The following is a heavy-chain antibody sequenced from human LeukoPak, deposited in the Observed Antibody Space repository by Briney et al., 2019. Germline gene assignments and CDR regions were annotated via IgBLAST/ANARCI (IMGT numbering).Heavy chain of an antibody. Sequence: SETLSLTCAVYGGSFSGYYWSWIRQPPGKGLEWIGEINHSGSTNYNPSLKSRVTISVDTSKNQFSLKLSSVTAADTAVYYCARGIRGYYGSGSYYNVRAQFDYWGQGTLVTVSS. D-gene: IGHD3-10*01. CDR2: INHSGST. V-gene: IGHV4-34*01. CDR3: ARGIRGYYGSGSYYNVRAQFDY. CDR1: GGSFSGYY. J-gene: IGHJ4*02.